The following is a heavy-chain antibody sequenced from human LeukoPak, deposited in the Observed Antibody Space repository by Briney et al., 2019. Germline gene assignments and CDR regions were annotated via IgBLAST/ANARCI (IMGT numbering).Heavy chain of an antibody. CDR3: ARVVRQQLVAYYYYYMDV. CDR2: ISVTSSYI. J-gene: IGHJ6*03. CDR1: GFTFSSYN. D-gene: IGHD6-13*01. V-gene: IGHV3-21*01. Sequence: GGSLRLSCAASGFTFSSYNMNWVRQAPGKGLEWVSSISVTSSYIYYADSVKGRFTISRDNAKNSMYLQMNSLRAEDTAVYYCARVVRQQLVAYYYYYMDVWGRGTTVTISS.